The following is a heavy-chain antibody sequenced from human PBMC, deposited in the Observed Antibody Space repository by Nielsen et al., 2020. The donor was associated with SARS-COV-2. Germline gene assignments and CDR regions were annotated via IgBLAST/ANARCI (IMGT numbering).Heavy chain of an antibody. CDR2: IYPGDSDT. CDR1: GYTFSTYW. V-gene: IGHV5-51*01. CDR3: ARQDATGQALNY. J-gene: IGHJ4*02. D-gene: IGHD1-14*01. Sequence: GGSLRLSCKTSGYTFSTYWIGWVRQMPGKGLEWMGIIYPGDSDTRYSPSFQGQVTISADKSTDTAFLQWRSLKASDTAIYYCARQDATGQALNYWGQGALVTVSS.